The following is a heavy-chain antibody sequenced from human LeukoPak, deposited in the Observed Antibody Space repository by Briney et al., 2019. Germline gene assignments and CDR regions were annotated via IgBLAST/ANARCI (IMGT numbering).Heavy chain of an antibody. D-gene: IGHD1/OR15-1a*01. CDR2: ISSSSSYI. CDR3: AKQHAPTGGYFDC. V-gene: IGHV3-21*04. J-gene: IGHJ4*02. Sequence: GGSLRLSCAASGFTFSSYSMNWVRQAPGKGLEWVSSISSSSSYIYYADSVKGRFTISRDNAKNTLYLQMNSLRAEDTAVYYCAKQHAPTGGYFDCWGQGTLVTVSS. CDR1: GFTFSSYS.